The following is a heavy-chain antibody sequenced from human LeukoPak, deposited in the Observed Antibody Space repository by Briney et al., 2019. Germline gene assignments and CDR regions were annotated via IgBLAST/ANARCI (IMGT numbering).Heavy chain of an antibody. V-gene: IGHV1-69*13. Sequence: ASVKVSCKASGGTFSSYAISWVRQAPGQGLEWMGGIIPIFGTANYAQKFQGRVTITADESTSTAYMELRSLRSDDTAVYYCATYDGGGPGGYWGQGTLVTVSS. CDR1: GGTFSSYA. J-gene: IGHJ4*02. CDR2: IIPIFGTA. D-gene: IGHD5-12*01. CDR3: ATYDGGGPGGY.